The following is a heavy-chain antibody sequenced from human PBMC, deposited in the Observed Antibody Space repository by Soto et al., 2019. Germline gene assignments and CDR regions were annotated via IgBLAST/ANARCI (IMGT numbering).Heavy chain of an antibody. J-gene: IGHJ5*02. D-gene: IGHD3-3*01. V-gene: IGHV4-39*07. Sequence: SETLSLTCTVSGGSISSSSYYWGWIRQPPGKGLEWIGSIYYSGSTYYNPSLKSRVTISVDTSKNQFSLKLSSVTAADTAVYYCARGSRFDNWFDPWGQGTLVTVSS. CDR2: IYYSGST. CDR3: ARGSRFDNWFDP. CDR1: GGSISSSSYY.